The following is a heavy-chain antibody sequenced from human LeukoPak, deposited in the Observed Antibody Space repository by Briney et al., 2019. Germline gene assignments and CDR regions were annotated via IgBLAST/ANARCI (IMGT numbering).Heavy chain of an antibody. CDR3: ARSRVVLGYSSPFDY. J-gene: IGHJ4*02. D-gene: IGHD6-19*01. Sequence: SETLSLTCTAAGGSISSYYWSWIRQPPGKGLEWIGYIYYSGSTNYNPSLKSRATISVDTSKNQFSLKLSSMTAAPTAVYYCARSRVVLGYSSPFDYWGQGTLVTVSP. V-gene: IGHV4-59*08. CDR1: GGSISSYY. CDR2: IYYSGST.